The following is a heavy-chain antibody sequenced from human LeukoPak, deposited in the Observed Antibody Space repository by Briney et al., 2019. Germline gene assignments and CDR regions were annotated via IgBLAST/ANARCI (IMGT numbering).Heavy chain of an antibody. CDR2: IYYSGST. CDR1: GGSISSSSYY. V-gene: IGHV4-39*01. Sequence: KSSETLSLTCTVSGGSISSSSYYWGWIRQPPGKGLEWIGSIYYSGSTYYNPSLKSRVTISVDTSKNQFSLKLSPVTAADTAVYYCARLAEGYDREDYYGMDVWGQGTTVTVSS. J-gene: IGHJ6*02. D-gene: IGHD3-22*01. CDR3: ARLAEGYDREDYYGMDV.